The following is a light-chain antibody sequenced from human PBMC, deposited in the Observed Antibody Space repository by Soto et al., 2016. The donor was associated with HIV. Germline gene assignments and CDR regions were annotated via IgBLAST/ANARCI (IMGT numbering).Light chain of an antibody. CDR1: QGISNS. V-gene: IGKV1-NL1*01. Sequence: DIQMTQSPSSLSASVGDRVTVTCRARQGISNSLAWYQQKPGKAPKLLLYAASRLESGVPSRFSGSGSGTDYTLTISSLQPEDFATYYCQQYFITPLTFGGGPRWRSN. J-gene: IGKJ4*01. CDR2: AAS. CDR3: QQYFITPLT.